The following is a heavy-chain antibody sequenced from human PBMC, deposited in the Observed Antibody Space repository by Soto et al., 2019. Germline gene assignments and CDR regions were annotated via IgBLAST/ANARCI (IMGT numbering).Heavy chain of an antibody. D-gene: IGHD6-13*01. Sequence: EVQLLESGGGLVQPGGSLRLSCAASGFSFSTYAMNWVRQAPGKGLEWVSAISGTGGTTYYPNSVKGRVTISRDNSKNTLYLQMSSLRAEDTAVYYCAKGIARTSNWYYFDYWGQGTLVTVSS. CDR3: AKGIARTSNWYYFDY. CDR1: GFSFSTYA. V-gene: IGHV3-23*01. CDR2: ISGTGGTT. J-gene: IGHJ4*02.